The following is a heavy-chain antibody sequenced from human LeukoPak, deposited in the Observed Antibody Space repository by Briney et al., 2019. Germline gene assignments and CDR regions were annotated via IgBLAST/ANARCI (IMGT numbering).Heavy chain of an antibody. V-gene: IGHV3-30*03. Sequence: GGSLRLSCAASGFTFSSYDMHWVRQAPGKGLEWVAVISYDGSNKYYADSVKGRFTISRDNSKNTLYLQMNNLRAEDTAVYYCASGQGWHFDLWGRGTLVTVSS. CDR1: GFTFSSYD. CDR2: ISYDGSNK. J-gene: IGHJ2*01. CDR3: ASGQGWHFDL.